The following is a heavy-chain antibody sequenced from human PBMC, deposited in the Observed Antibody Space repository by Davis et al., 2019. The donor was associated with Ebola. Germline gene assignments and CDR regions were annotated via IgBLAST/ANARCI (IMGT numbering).Heavy chain of an antibody. V-gene: IGHV4-34*01. CDR3: ARLRYDPHGMDV. Sequence: MPSETLSLTCAVYGGSFSGYYWSWIRQPPGKGLEWIGEINHSGSTNYNPSLKSRVTISVDTSKNQFSLKLSSVTAADTAVYYCARLRYDPHGMDVWGQGTTVTVSS. CDR1: GGSFSGYY. CDR2: INHSGST. J-gene: IGHJ6*02. D-gene: IGHD3-3*01.